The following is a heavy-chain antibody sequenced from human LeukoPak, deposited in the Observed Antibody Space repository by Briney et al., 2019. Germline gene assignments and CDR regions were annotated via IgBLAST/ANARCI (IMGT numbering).Heavy chain of an antibody. CDR1: EFTFSDYR. V-gene: IGHV3-48*04. CDR2: ISKRSGAI. D-gene: IGHD5/OR15-5a*01. CDR3: ARDGFRVYDMDF. Sequence: GGSLRLSCAASEFTFSDYRMNWVRQAPGKGLEWVSYISKRSGAIYYADSVKGRFTISRDNARNSLYLQMNSLRAGDTAVYYCARDGFRVYDMDFWGQGTLVTVSS. J-gene: IGHJ4*02.